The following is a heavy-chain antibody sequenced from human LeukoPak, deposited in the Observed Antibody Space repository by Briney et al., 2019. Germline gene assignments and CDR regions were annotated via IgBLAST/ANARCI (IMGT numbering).Heavy chain of an antibody. D-gene: IGHD6-13*01. CDR2: IGGSGGGT. J-gene: IGHJ4*02. V-gene: IGHV3-23*01. CDR3: AKDLHSSSWYYFDY. Sequence: GGSLRLSCAASGFTFSSYAMSWVRQAPGKGLEWVSTIGGSGGGTYYADSVKGRFTISRDNSKNTLYLQMNSLRAEDTAVYYCAKDLHSSSWYYFDYWGRGTLVTVSS. CDR1: GFTFSSYA.